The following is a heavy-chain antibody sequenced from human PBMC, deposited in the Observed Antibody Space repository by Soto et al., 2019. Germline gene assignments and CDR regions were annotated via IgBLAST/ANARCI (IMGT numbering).Heavy chain of an antibody. D-gene: IGHD6-13*01. V-gene: IGHV3-30-3*01. Sequence: QVQLVESGGGVVQPGRSLRLSCAASGFTFSSYAMHWVRQAPGKGLEWVAVISYDGSNKYYADSVKGRFTISRDNSKNPLYLQMNSLRAEDTAVYYCARDIQAAAVPDAFDIWGQGTMVTVSS. CDR2: ISYDGSNK. CDR1: GFTFSSYA. CDR3: ARDIQAAAVPDAFDI. J-gene: IGHJ3*02.